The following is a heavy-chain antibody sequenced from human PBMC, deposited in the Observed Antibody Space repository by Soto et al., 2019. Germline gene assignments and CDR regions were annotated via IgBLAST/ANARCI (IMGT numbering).Heavy chain of an antibody. J-gene: IGHJ4*02. CDR1: GFTFSSYS. V-gene: IGHV3-48*01. CDR2: ISSSSSTI. D-gene: IGHD4-17*01. Sequence: GGSLRLSCAASGFTFSSYSMNWVRQAPGKGLEWVSYISSSSSTIYYADSVKGRFTISRDNAKNSLYLQMNSLRAEDTAVYYCARDLYGDIYYFDYWGQGTLVTVSS. CDR3: ARDLYGDIYYFDY.